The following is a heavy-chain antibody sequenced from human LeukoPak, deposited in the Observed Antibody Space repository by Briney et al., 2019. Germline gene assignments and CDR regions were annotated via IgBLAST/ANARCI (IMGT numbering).Heavy chain of an antibody. Sequence: PGGSLRLSCAASRFTFSACGMHWVRQAPGKGLEWVAAISFDGSHKYYADSVEGRFTISRDNSMNTLYLQMNSLRAEDTAVYYCAKGTAVDRQYFENWGQGTLVTVSS. CDR3: AKGTAVDRQYFEN. J-gene: IGHJ4*02. D-gene: IGHD1-1*01. CDR2: ISFDGSHK. CDR1: RFTFSACG. V-gene: IGHV3-30*18.